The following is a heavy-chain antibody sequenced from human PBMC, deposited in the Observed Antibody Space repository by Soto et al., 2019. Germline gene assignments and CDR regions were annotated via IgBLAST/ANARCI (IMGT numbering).Heavy chain of an antibody. Sequence: SETLSLTCTVSGGSISSYYWSWIRQPPGKGLEWIGYIYYSGSTNYNPSLKSRVTISVDTSKNQFSLKLSSVTAADTAVYYCARGGGDYDHFDYWGQGTLVTVSS. V-gene: IGHV4-59*01. J-gene: IGHJ4*02. CDR1: GGSISSYY. CDR2: IYYSGST. D-gene: IGHD4-17*01. CDR3: ARGGGDYDHFDY.